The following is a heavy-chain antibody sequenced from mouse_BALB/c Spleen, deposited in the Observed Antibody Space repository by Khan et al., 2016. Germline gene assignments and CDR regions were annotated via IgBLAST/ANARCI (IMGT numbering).Heavy chain of an antibody. J-gene: IGHJ2*01. V-gene: IGHV6-6*02. CDR1: GFTFSNYW. CDR2: IRLKSNNYAT. Sequence: EVKLEESGGGLVQPGGSMKLSCVAAGFTFSNYWMNWVRQSPEKGLEWVAEIRLKSNNYATHYAESVKGRFTISRDDSKSSVYLQMNNLRAEEIGIYFCTRDGYFDYWGQGTTLTVSS. CDR3: TRDGYFDY. D-gene: IGHD2-3*01.